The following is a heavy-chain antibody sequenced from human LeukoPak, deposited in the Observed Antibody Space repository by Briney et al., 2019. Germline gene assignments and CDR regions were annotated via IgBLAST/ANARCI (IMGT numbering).Heavy chain of an antibody. CDR1: GGSITSSSYY. CDR2: IYYSGST. D-gene: IGHD3-10*01. CDR3: ARHEYGSGSYFFDY. J-gene: IGHJ4*02. V-gene: IGHV4-39*07. Sequence: SETLSLTCIVSGGSITSSSYYWGWIRQPPGKGLEWIGSIYYSGSTYYNPSLKSRVTISVDTSKNQFSLKLSSVTAADTAVYYCARHEYGSGSYFFDYWGQGTLVTVSS.